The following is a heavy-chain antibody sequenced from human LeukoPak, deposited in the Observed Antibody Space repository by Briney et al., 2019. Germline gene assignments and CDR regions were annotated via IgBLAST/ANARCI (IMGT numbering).Heavy chain of an antibody. Sequence: PGGSLKLSCAASGFILRDYWMRWVRQAPGKGLEWVSGISGSGGRTYYADSLKGRFTISRDNSKNTLYLQMNSLRAEDTAVYYCAKDRYSGSFNWFDPWGQGTLVTVSS. D-gene: IGHD1-26*01. J-gene: IGHJ5*02. CDR1: GFILRDYW. CDR2: ISGSGGRT. V-gene: IGHV3-23*01. CDR3: AKDRYSGSFNWFDP.